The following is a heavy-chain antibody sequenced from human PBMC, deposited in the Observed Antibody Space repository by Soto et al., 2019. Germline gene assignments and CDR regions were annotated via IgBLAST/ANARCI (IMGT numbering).Heavy chain of an antibody. D-gene: IGHD3-10*01. J-gene: IGHJ4*02. CDR2: ISAYNGNT. Sequence: GASVKVSCKASGYTFTSYGISWVRQAPGQGLEWMGWISAYNGNTNYAQKLQGRVTMTTDTSTSTAYMELRSLRSDDTAVYYCARVFLTMVRGVIITGPDDFDYWGQGALVTVSS. CDR1: GYTFTSYG. CDR3: ARVFLTMVRGVIITGPDDFDY. V-gene: IGHV1-18*01.